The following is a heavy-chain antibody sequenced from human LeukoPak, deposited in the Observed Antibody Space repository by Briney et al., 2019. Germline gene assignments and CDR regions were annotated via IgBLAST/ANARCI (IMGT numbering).Heavy chain of an antibody. D-gene: IGHD1-14*01. Sequence: SETLSLTCTVSGVSISTSRYYWGWIRQPPGKGLEWIGSIYYSGTTYYNPSLKSRVTISVDTSRNQFSLNLSSMTAADTAVYYCARGRPYNVGLPPWFDPWGQGTLVTVSS. V-gene: IGHV4-39*07. J-gene: IGHJ5*02. CDR1: GVSISTSRYY. CDR2: IYYSGTT. CDR3: ARGRPYNVGLPPWFDP.